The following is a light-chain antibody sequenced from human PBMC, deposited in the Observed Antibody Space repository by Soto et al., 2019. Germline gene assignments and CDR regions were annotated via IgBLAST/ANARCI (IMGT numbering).Light chain of an antibody. CDR3: QQYNSWPQIT. Sequence: EVVMTQSPATLSVSPGERATLSCRASESVSRNLAWYQQKPGQAPRLLIYDAYTRATGIPDRFSGGGSGTEFTLTISSLKSEDFVVYYCQQYNSWPQITFGQGTRLEIK. J-gene: IGKJ5*01. CDR1: ESVSRN. V-gene: IGKV3-15*01. CDR2: DAY.